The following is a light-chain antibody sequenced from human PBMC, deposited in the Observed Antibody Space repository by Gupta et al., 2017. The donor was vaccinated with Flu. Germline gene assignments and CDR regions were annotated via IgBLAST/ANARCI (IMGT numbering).Light chain of an antibody. CDR3: QQYDNFLSVT. V-gene: IGKV1-33*01. Sequence: SSRSASVGDRVTITCQASQDIRDYLNWYQQKPGKAPKLLIYDASDLETGVPSRFSGSGSGTEFTFTINSLQPEDVATYYCQQYDNFLSVTFGGGTKVELK. CDR1: QDIRDY. J-gene: IGKJ4*01. CDR2: DAS.